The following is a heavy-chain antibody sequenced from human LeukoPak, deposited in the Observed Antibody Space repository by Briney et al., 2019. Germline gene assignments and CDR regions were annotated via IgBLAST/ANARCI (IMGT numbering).Heavy chain of an antibody. D-gene: IGHD3-10*01. J-gene: IGHJ4*02. CDR1: GFTFGSYA. V-gene: IGHV3-30*14. Sequence: GRSLRLSCAASGFTFGSYAMHWVRQAPGKGLEWVAVISYDGSNKYYADSVKGRFTISRDNSKNTLYLQMNSLRAEDTAVYYCARSFGGSGSYDYWGQGTLVTVSS. CDR3: ARSFGGSGSYDY. CDR2: ISYDGSNK.